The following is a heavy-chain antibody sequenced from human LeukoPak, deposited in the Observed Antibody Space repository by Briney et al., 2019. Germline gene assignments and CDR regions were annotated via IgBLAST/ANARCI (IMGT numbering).Heavy chain of an antibody. J-gene: IGHJ4*02. CDR1: GFPFTRFY. CDR2: IGLSGSPL. V-gene: IGHV3-11*04. D-gene: IGHD3-22*01. Sequence: AGSLRLSCAVPGFPFTRFYMSWIRQAPGKGLEWISYIGLSGSPLDYADSVRGRFTISRDNAKNSLYLELNSLRAEDTAVYYCARKDFSSGSFSYWGQGTLVTVSS. CDR3: ARKDFSSGSFSY.